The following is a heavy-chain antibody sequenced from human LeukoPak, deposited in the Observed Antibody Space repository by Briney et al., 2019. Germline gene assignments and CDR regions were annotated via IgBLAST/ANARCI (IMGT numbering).Heavy chain of an antibody. D-gene: IGHD6-19*01. CDR2: IKQDGSEK. CDR3: ARDLGEQWLVNYYYYMDV. Sequence: GGSLRLSCAASGFTFSTYWMSWVRQAPGKGLEWVANIKQDGSEKYYVDSVKGRFTISRDNAKNSLYLQMNSLRAEDTAVYYCARDLGEQWLVNYYYYMDVWGKGTTVTVSS. V-gene: IGHV3-7*01. J-gene: IGHJ6*03. CDR1: GFTFSTYW.